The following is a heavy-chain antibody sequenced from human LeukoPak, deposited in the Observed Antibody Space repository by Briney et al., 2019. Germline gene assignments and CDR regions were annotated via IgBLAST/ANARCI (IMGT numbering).Heavy chain of an antibody. CDR2: ISYSGE. CDR3: ARNHFNQNVFDV. J-gene: IGHJ3*01. Sequence: GRSLRLSCAASGFTFTDYAFHWVRQAPGKGLEWVTIISYSGESYADSVRGRSAISRDNSKNTVYLQMDSLRADDTAMYYCARNHFNQNVFDVWGQGTMVTVSS. V-gene: IGHV3-30*01. D-gene: IGHD1-14*01. CDR1: GFTFTDYA.